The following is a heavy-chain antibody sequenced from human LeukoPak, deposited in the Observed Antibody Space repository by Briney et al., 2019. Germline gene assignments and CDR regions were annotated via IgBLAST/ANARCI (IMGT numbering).Heavy chain of an antibody. CDR1: GGSISSYY. V-gene: IGHV4-4*07. Sequence: PSETLSLTCTVSGGSISSYYWSWIRQPAGKGLEWVGRIYTGGSTNYNPSLKSRVTMSVDSSNNQFSLKLSSVTAADTAVYYCARENTGSYREFDYWGQGTLVTVSS. CDR3: ARENTGSYREFDY. J-gene: IGHJ4*02. D-gene: IGHD1-26*01. CDR2: IYTGGST.